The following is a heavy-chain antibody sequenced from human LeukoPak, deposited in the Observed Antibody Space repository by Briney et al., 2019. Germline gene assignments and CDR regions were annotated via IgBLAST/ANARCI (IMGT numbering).Heavy chain of an antibody. V-gene: IGHV3-48*03. CDR3: ARETGLQQVFDC. J-gene: IGHJ4*02. D-gene: IGHD3-9*01. CDR1: GFTFGEYA. Sequence: GRSLRLSCTTSGFTFGEYAMNWVRQAPGKGLEWVSYISSSGSTIYYADSVKGRFTISRDNAKNSLYLQMNSLRAEDTAVYYCARETGLQQVFDCWGQGTLVTVSS. CDR2: ISSSGSTI.